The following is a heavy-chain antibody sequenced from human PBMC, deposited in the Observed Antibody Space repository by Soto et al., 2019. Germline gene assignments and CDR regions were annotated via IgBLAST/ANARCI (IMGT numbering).Heavy chain of an antibody. V-gene: IGHV4-4*02. D-gene: IGHD1-1*01. J-gene: IGHJ4*02. Sequence: QVQMQDSGPGLVKPSGALSLTCAVSGDSISSSNWWSWVRQPPGKGLEWIGEIYHSGNTNYNPSLKGRFTISVDKSKNQFSLKLTSVTAADTAVYYCARLDGFGYWGQGTLVTVSS. CDR2: IYHSGNT. CDR3: ARLDGFGY. CDR1: GDSISSSNW.